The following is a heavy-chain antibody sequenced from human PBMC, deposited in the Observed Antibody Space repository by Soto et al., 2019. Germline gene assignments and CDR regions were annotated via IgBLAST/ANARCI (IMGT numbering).Heavy chain of an antibody. V-gene: IGHV3-30*18. J-gene: IGHJ4*02. CDR1: GFTFSSYG. CDR2: ISYDGSNK. CDR3: AKSSAGYCSSTGCYAPDY. D-gene: IGHD2-2*01. Sequence: QVQLVESGGGVVQPGRSLRLSCAASGFTFSSYGMHWVRQAPGKGLEWVAVISYDGSNKYYADAVKGRFTISRDNSKNTLYLQMNSLGAEDTAVYSCAKSSAGYCSSTGCYAPDYWGQVTLVTVSS.